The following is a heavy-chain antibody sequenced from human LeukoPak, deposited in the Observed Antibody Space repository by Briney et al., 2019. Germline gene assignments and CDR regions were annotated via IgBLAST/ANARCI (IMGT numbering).Heavy chain of an antibody. CDR3: AREGRGYSYAYYYYYGMDV. CDR1: GGSICSYY. J-gene: IGHJ6*02. CDR2: IYTSGST. V-gene: IGHV4-4*07. D-gene: IGHD5-18*01. Sequence: PSETLSLTCTVSGGSICSYYWSWIRQPAGKGLEWIGRIYTSGSTNYNPSLKSRVTMSVDTSKNQLSLKLSSVTAADTAVYYCAREGRGYSYAYYYYYGMDVWGQGTTVTVSS.